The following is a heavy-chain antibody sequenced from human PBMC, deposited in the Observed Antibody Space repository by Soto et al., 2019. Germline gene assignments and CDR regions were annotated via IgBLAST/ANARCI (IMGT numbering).Heavy chain of an antibody. D-gene: IGHD6-13*01. Sequence: QVPLVQSGAEVKKPGASVKVSCEASGYTFTTYEINWVRQATGQGLEWMGWMNPNNGNTGFAQKFQGRVTMTRNTSISTAYMELSSLTSEDTAVYYCARGDSFTSSWYWFDSWGQGTPVTVSS. V-gene: IGHV1-8*01. CDR2: MNPNNGNT. CDR1: GYTFTTYE. CDR3: ARGDSFTSSWYWFDS. J-gene: IGHJ5*01.